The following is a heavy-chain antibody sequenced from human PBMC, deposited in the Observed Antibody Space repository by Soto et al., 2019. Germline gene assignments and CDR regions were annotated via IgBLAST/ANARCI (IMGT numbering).Heavy chain of an antibody. CDR3: ARDRVYYGSGSYGFDF. V-gene: IGHV4-31*03. Sequence: QVQLQESGPGLVKPSQTLSLTCTVSGGSINSGTYSWNWIRQHPGKGLEWIGYISFSGSTYYNPFLGGRLTISVDTSQKQFSLKLTSVTAAATAVYYCARDRVYYGSGSYGFDFWGQGTLVTISS. CDR1: GGSINSGTYS. D-gene: IGHD3-10*01. CDR2: ISFSGST. J-gene: IGHJ4*02.